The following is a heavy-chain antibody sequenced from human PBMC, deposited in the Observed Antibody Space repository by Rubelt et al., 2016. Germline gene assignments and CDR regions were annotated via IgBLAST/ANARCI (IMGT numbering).Heavy chain of an antibody. V-gene: IGHV4-34*01. J-gene: IGHJ5*02. CDR3: ARGLARAAAAPRRLGFDP. CDR2: INHSGST. CDR1: GGSFSGYY. Sequence: QVQLQQWGAGLLKPSETLSLTCAFYGGSFSGYYWSWIRQPPGKGLEWIGDINHSGSTNYTPSLKGRFTVSVDTSKDQVSVKVSSVTAEDAAVYDCARGLARAAAAPRRLGFDPWGQGTLVTVSS. D-gene: IGHD6-13*01.